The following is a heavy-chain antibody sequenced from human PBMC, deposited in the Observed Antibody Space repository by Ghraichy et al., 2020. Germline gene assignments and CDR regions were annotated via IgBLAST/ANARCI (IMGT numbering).Heavy chain of an antibody. CDR3: ATGKNYDFWSGYYGGSFDY. J-gene: IGHJ4*02. V-gene: IGHV3-74*01. CDR1: GFTFSSYW. Sequence: GWSLRLSCAASGFTFSSYWMHWVRQAPGKGLVWVSRINSDGSSTSYADSVKGRFTISRDNAKNTLYLQMNSLRAEDTAVYYCATGKNYDFWSGYYGGSFDYWGQGTLVTVSS. D-gene: IGHD3-3*01. CDR2: INSDGSST.